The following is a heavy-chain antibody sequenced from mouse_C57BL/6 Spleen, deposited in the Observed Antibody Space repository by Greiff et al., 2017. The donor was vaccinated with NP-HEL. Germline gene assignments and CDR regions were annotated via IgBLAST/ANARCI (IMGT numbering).Heavy chain of an antibody. J-gene: IGHJ4*01. CDR3: ARSAGYYGFSYAMDY. V-gene: IGHV1-53*01. Sequence: VQLQQSGTELVKPGASVKLSCKASGYTFTSYWMHWVKQRPGQGLEWIGNINPSNGGTNYNEKFKSKATLTVDKSSSTAYMQLSSLTSEDSAVYYCARSAGYYGFSYAMDYWGQGTSVTVSS. D-gene: IGHD1-1*01. CDR1: GYTFTSYW. CDR2: INPSNGGT.